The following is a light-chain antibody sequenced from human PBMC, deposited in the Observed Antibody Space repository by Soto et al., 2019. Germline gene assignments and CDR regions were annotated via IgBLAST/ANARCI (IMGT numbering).Light chain of an antibody. J-gene: IGLJ2*01. CDR2: DVT. CDR3: SSYTISSTVV. V-gene: IGLV2-14*03. Sequence: QSVLTQPASVSGSPGQSITISCTGTSRDVGVYNYVSWYQQHPGKAPKLMIFDVTNRPSGVSNRFSGSKSGNTASLTISGLQSEDEADYYCSSYTISSTVVFGGGTKLTVL. CDR1: SRDVGVYNY.